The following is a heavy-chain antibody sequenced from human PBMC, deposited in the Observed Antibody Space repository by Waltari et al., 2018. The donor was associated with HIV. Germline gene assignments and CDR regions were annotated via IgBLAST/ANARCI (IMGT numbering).Heavy chain of an antibody. D-gene: IGHD3-10*01. V-gene: IGHV3-23*01. CDR2: IRGGGET. Sequence: EMPLLESGGGLVEPGGSLRPPCAASGFFFTDFAMDWVRQAPGKGLEWVSAIRGGGETFYADSVKGRFTISRDNSKNTLYLQMNSLRADDAAVYYCVKDSGRAADVFDLWGQGTMVTVSS. J-gene: IGHJ3*01. CDR1: GFFFTDFA. CDR3: VKDSGRAADVFDL.